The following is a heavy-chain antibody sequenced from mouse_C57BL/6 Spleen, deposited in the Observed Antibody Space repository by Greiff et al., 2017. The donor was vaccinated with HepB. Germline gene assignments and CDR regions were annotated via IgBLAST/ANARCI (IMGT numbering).Heavy chain of an antibody. J-gene: IGHJ2*01. Sequence: EVQLQQSGAELVRPGASVKLSCTASGFNIKDDYMHWVKQRPEQGLEWIGWIDPENGDTEYASKFQGKATITADTSSNTAYLQLSSLTSEDTAVYYCTKRYFDYWGQGTTLTVSS. CDR3: TKRYFDY. V-gene: IGHV14-4*01. CDR1: GFNIKDDY. CDR2: IDPENGDT.